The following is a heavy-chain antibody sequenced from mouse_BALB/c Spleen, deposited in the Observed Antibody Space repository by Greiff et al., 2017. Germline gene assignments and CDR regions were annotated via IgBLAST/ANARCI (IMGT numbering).Heavy chain of an antibody. J-gene: IGHJ3*01. D-gene: IGHD2-4*01. Sequence: VQLQQSGPGLVKPSQSLSLTCTVTGSSITSDYAWNWIRKFPGNKLEWMGYISYSGSTSYNPSLKSRISITRDTSKNQFFLQLNSVTTEDTSTYYCAREGDYDYSWFAYWGQGTLVTVSA. V-gene: IGHV3-2*02. CDR2: ISYSGST. CDR3: AREGDYDYSWFAY. CDR1: GSSITSDYA.